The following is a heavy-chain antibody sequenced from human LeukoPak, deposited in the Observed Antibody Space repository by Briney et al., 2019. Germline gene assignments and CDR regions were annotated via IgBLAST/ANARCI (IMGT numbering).Heavy chain of an antibody. CDR2: IIPIFGTA. J-gene: IGHJ3*02. Sequence: ASVKVSCKASGGTFSSYAISWVRRAPGQGLEWMGGIIPIFGTANYAQKFQGRVTITTDESTSTAYMELSSLRSEDTAVYYCARERRSSRFLEPEGAFDIWGQGTMVTVSS. V-gene: IGHV1-69*05. CDR1: GGTFSSYA. CDR3: ARERRSSRFLEPEGAFDI. D-gene: IGHD3-3*01.